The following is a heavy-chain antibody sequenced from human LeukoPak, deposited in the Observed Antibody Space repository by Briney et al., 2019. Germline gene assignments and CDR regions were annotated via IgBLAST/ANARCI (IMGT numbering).Heavy chain of an antibody. CDR2: ISYDGSNK. V-gene: IGHV3-30*03. CDR3: ARVSGSSLTHYFDY. Sequence: GGSLRLSCAASGFTFSSYGMHWVRQAPGKGLEWVAVISYDGSNKYYADPVKGRFTISRDNSKNTLYLQMNSLRAEDTAVYYCARVSGSSLTHYFDYWGQRTLVTVSS. CDR1: GFTFSSYG. J-gene: IGHJ4*02. D-gene: IGHD1-26*01.